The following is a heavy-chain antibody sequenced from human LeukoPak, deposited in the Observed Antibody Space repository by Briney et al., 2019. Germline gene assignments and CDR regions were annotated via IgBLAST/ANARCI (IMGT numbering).Heavy chain of an antibody. Sequence: GGSLRLSCAAPGFTFSDYSMNWIRQAPGKGLEWVSVIYSGGSTYYADSVKGRFTISRDNSKNTLYLQMNSLRAEDTAVYYCARAPQWARFDYWGQGTLVTVSS. CDR3: ARAPQWARFDY. V-gene: IGHV3-53*01. CDR1: GFTFSDYS. CDR2: IYSGGST. J-gene: IGHJ4*02. D-gene: IGHD2-8*01.